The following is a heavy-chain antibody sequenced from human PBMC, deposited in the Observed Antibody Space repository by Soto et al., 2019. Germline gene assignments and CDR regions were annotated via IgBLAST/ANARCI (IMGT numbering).Heavy chain of an antibody. J-gene: IGHJ5*02. CDR3: ARDAIPYEIPSKLLWFGELPNSYNWLDP. D-gene: IGHD3-10*01. CDR2: ISAYNGNT. V-gene: IGHV1-18*01. CDR1: GYTFTSYG. Sequence: ASVKVSCKASGYTFTSYGISWVRQAPGQGLEWMGWISAYNGNTNYAQKLQGGVTMTTDTSTSTAYMELRSLRSDDTAVYYCARDAIPYEIPSKLLWFGELPNSYNWLDPWGQGTLVTVSS.